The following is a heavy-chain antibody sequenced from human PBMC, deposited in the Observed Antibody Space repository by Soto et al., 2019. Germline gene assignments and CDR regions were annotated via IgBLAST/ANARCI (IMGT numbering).Heavy chain of an antibody. V-gene: IGHV3-48*03. J-gene: IGHJ4*02. Sequence: GGSLRLSCAASGFTFSSYEMNWVRQAPGKGLEWVSYISSSGSTIYYADSVKGRFTISRDNAKNSLYLQMNSLRAEDTAVYYCPRGGEGLLFDYWGQGTMVTVYS. D-gene: IGHD3-16*01. CDR2: ISSSGSTI. CDR1: GFTFSSYE. CDR3: PRGGEGLLFDY.